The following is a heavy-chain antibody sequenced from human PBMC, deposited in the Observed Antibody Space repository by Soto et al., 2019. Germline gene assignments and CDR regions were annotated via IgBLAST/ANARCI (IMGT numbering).Heavy chain of an antibody. J-gene: IGHJ4*02. CDR3: AKGITMVRGVIIRQPY. CDR2: ISGSGGST. D-gene: IGHD3-10*01. V-gene: IGHV3-23*01. Sequence: GGSLRLSCAASGFTFSSYAMSWVRQAPGKGLEWVSAISGSGGSTYYADSVKGRFTISRDNSKNTLYLQMNSLRAEDTAVYYCAKGITMVRGVIIRQPYWGQGTLVTVSS. CDR1: GFTFSSYA.